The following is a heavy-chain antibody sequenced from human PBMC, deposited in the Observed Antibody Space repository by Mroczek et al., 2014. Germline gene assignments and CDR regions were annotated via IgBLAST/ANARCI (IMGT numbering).Heavy chain of an antibody. V-gene: IGHV4-61*02. CDR2: IYTSGST. CDR3: ARGFIAAAGGRGFDY. D-gene: IGHD6-13*01. Sequence: QVQLQESGPGLVKPSQTLSLTCTVSGGSISSGSYYWSWIRQPAGKGLEWIGRIYTSGSTNYNPSLKSRVTMSVDTSKNQFSLKLSSVTAADTAVYYCARGFIAAAGGRGFDYWGQGTLVTVSS. J-gene: IGHJ4*02. CDR1: GGSISSGSYY.